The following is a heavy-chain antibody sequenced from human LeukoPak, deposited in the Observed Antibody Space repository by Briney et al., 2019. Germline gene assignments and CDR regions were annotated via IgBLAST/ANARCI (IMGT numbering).Heavy chain of an antibody. Sequence: GGSLRLSCAASGFTVSRNYMTWVRQAPGKGLEWVSVIYSDGDTYYVDSVKGRFTISRDNSKNTLYLQMNSLRAEDTAVYYCARGPWASFNYWGQGTLVTVSS. CDR3: ARGPWASFNY. J-gene: IGHJ4*02. D-gene: IGHD3-16*01. CDR2: IYSDGDT. V-gene: IGHV3-66*01. CDR1: GFTVSRNY.